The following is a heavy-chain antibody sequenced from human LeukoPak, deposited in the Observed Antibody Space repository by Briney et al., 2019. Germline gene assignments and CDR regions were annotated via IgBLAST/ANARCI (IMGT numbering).Heavy chain of an antibody. Sequence: GGSLRLSCLVSGFTFSNRWMSRVRQAPGKGLEWVANIRPDGGGAYYLDSVKGRFTISRDNAENSLFLQMNSLRAEDTAVYYCVRLLGTVTTYDFWGQGTLVTVSS. CDR3: VRLLGTVTTYDF. CDR2: IRPDGGGA. V-gene: IGHV3-7*01. J-gene: IGHJ4*02. CDR1: GFTFSNRW. D-gene: IGHD1-7*01.